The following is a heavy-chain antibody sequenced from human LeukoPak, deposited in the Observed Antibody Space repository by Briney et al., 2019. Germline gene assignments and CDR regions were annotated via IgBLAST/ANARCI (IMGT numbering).Heavy chain of an antibody. CDR1: GYTFTGYY. CDR2: INPNSGGT. V-gene: IGHV1-2*02. J-gene: IGHJ4*02. Sequence: GASVKVSCKTSGYTFTGYYLHWVRQAPGQGLEWMGWINPNSGGTNYAQKFQDRVTITSDVSIRTAYMELTSLRFDDTAVYYCVRDIDLNDSWGQGTLVTVSS. CDR3: VRDIDLNDS.